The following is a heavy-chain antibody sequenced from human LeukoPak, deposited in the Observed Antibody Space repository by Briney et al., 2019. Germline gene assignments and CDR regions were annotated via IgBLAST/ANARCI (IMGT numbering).Heavy chain of an antibody. J-gene: IGHJ6*02. CDR3: AGGGVGAMYYYYGMDV. V-gene: IGHV1-69*04. CDR2: IIPILGIA. CDR1: GGTFSSYA. Sequence: GASVKVSCKASGGTFSSYAISWVRQAPGQGLEWMGRIIPILGIANYAQKFQGRVTITADKSTSTAYMELSSLRSEDTAVYYCAGGGVGAMYYYYGMDVWGQGTTVTVSS. D-gene: IGHD1-26*01.